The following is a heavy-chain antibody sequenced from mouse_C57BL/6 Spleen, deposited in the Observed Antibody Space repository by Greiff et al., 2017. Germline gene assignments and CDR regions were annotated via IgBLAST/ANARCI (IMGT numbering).Heavy chain of an antibody. D-gene: IGHD2-10*01. V-gene: IGHV1-64*01. CDR1: GYTFTSYW. J-gene: IGHJ2*01. CDR2: IHPNSGST. CDR3: ARRTYYGNYDYFDY. Sequence: QVQLQQSGAELVKPGASVKLSCKASGYTFTSYWMHWVKQRPGQGLEWIGMIHPNSGSTNYNEKFKSKATLTVDKSSSTAYMQLSSLTSEDSAVYYCARRTYYGNYDYFDYWGQGTTLTVSS.